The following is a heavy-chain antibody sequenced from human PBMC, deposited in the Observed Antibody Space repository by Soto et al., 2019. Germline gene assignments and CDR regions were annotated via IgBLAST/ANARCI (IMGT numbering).Heavy chain of an antibody. V-gene: IGHV4-30-2*01. CDR2: IYHSGST. Sequence: QLQLQESGSGLVKPSQTLSLTCAVSGGSISSGGYSWSWIRQPPGKVLEWIGYIYHSGSTYYNPSLKSRVTISVDRSKNQFSLKLSSVTAADTAVYYCARVYCSSTSCYYNWFDPWGQGTLVTVSS. J-gene: IGHJ5*02. D-gene: IGHD2-2*01. CDR3: ARVYCSSTSCYYNWFDP. CDR1: GGSISSGGYS.